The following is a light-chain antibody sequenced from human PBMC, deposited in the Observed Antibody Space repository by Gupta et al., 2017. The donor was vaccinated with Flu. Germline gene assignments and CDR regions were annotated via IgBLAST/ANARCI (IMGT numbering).Light chain of an antibody. CDR3: QSADRNNNWV. CDR1: ALTKQY. CDR2: KDS. Sequence: PGQTARITCSGDALTKQYAYWYQQKPGQAPVLVIYKDSERPSGIPARFSGSSSGTTVTLTISGVQAEDEADYYCQSADRNNNWVFGGGTKVTVL. V-gene: IGLV3-25*03. J-gene: IGLJ3*02.